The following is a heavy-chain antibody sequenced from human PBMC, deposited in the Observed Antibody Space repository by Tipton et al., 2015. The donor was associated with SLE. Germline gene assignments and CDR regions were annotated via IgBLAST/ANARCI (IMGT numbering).Heavy chain of an antibody. CDR3: ARGLYSSSWYDS. V-gene: IGHV4-4*07. CDR1: GGSISSYY. CDR2: IYTSGST. J-gene: IGHJ5*01. Sequence: TLSLTCTVSGGSISSYYWSWIRQPAGKGLEWIGRIYTSGSTNNNPSLNSRVTMSVDSSRKQISLKLTSVTAADSAVYYCARGLYSSSWYDSWGQGILVTVSS. D-gene: IGHD2-2*01.